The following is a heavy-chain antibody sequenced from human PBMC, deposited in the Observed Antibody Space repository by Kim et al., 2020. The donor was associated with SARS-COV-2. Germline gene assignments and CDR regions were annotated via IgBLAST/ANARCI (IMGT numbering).Heavy chain of an antibody. V-gene: IGHV7-4-1*02. CDR2: INTNTGNP. Sequence: ASVKVSCKASGYTFTNYAMNWVRQAPGQGLEWLGWINTNTGNPTYAQAFTGRFVFSLDTSVSTAYLQISSLKAEDSAVYYCARDYYGAGPNSYFDLWGQGTLVTVAS. D-gene: IGHD3-10*01. CDR3: ARDYYGAGPNSYFDL. CDR1: GYTFTNYA. J-gene: IGHJ4*02.